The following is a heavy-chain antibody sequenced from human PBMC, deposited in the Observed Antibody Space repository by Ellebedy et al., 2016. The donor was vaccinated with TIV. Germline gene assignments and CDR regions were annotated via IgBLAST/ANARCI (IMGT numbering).Heavy chain of an antibody. CDR1: GDSITSRSHY. Sequence: MPSETLSLTCTVFGDSITSRSHYWGWLRQPPGKGLEWIGSIYYSGSTYYNPSLKSRVTISVDTSKNQFSLRLTSVTAADTAVYYCANIGPTTVPYFWGQGTLVTVSS. CDR2: IYYSGST. D-gene: IGHD4-17*01. CDR3: ANIGPTTVPYF. V-gene: IGHV4-39*07. J-gene: IGHJ4*02.